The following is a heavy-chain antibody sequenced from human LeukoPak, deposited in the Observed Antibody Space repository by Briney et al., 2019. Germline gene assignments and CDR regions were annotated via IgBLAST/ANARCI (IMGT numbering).Heavy chain of an antibody. Sequence: SETLSLTCTVSGGSISSYYWSWIRQPPGKGLEWIGYIYYSGSTNYNPSLKSRVTISVDTSKNQFSLKLSSVTAADTAVYYCARRDPVGATPYWGQGALVTVSS. CDR1: GGSISSYY. D-gene: IGHD1-26*01. J-gene: IGHJ4*02. CDR2: IYYSGST. CDR3: ARRDPVGATPY. V-gene: IGHV4-59*08.